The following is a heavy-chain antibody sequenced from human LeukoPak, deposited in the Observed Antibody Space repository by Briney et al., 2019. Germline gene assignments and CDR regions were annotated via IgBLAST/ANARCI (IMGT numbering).Heavy chain of an antibody. CDR3: VRDLGGDYDY. CDR1: GFTVTSDY. J-gene: IGHJ4*02. Sequence: PGGSLRLSCAASGFTVTSDYMNWVRQAPGKGLEWVSLIYSGGSTYYADSVKGRFTLSRDSSKNTLYLQMDSLRVEDTAVYYCVRDLGGDYDYWGQGTLVTVSS. D-gene: IGHD3-16*01. CDR2: IYSGGST. V-gene: IGHV3-53*01.